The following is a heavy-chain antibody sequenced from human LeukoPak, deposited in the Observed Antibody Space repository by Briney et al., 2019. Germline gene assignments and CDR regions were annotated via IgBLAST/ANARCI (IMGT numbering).Heavy chain of an antibody. CDR2: IIVILGKV. CDR3: ARYIHPQGLIGYAMDV. Sequence: SVKVSCKASGGPFNSYAINWVRQAPGQGLEWMGRIIVILGKVNYAQKFQGRLTITADKSTRTAYMDLNNLASEDTAIYFCARYIHPQGLIGYAMDVWGQGTTVIVSS. CDR1: GGPFNSYA. V-gene: IGHV1-69*04. J-gene: IGHJ6*02. D-gene: IGHD2-15*01.